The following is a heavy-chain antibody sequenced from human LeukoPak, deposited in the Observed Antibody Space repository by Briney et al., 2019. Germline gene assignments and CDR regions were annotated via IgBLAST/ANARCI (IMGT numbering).Heavy chain of an antibody. CDR1: GFTFRNYA. Sequence: GGSLRLSCAASGFTFRNYAMTWVRKAPGKGLDWVSAISGSGGSTYYADSVKGRFTISRDNSKNTLYLQMNSLRAEDTAVYYCAKKTGGGAYYFDYWGQGTLVTASS. V-gene: IGHV3-23*01. CDR2: ISGSGGST. CDR3: AKKTGGGAYYFDY. D-gene: IGHD1-26*01. J-gene: IGHJ4*02.